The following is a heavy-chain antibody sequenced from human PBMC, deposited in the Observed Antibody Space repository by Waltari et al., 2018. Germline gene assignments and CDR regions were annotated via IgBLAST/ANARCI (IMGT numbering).Heavy chain of an antibody. D-gene: IGHD1-26*01. V-gene: IGHV1-69*12. CDR3: AKREIGYAFDI. CDR2: VIPIYGTP. J-gene: IGHJ3*02. CDR1: GGTFGTYS. Sequence: QVQLVQSGAEVKQPGASVKVSCQASGGTFGTYSISWVRQAPGQGLEWMAGVIPIYGTPNYAPKFQGRVTVSADPSTSTAYLELRRLISEDTAVYYCAKREIGYAFDIWGHGTLVTVSS.